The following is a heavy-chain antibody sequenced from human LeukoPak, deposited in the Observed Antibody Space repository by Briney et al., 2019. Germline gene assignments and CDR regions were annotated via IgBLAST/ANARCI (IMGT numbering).Heavy chain of an antibody. CDR1: GYTFTSYD. D-gene: IGHD3-10*01. CDR2: MNPNSGNT. Sequence: GASVKVSCKASGYTFTSYDINWVRQATGQGLEWMGWMNPNSGNTGYAQKFQGRVTMTRNTSISTAYMELSSLRSEDTAVYYCARGVRVRGVPPLTYYYYMDVWGKGTTVTVSS. CDR3: ARGVRVRGVPPLTYYYYMDV. V-gene: IGHV1-8*01. J-gene: IGHJ6*03.